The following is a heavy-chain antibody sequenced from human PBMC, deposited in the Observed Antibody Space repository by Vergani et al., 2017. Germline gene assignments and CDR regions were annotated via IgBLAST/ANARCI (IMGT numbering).Heavy chain of an antibody. D-gene: IGHD3-22*01. J-gene: IGHJ4*02. CDR3: AREKGDSSDYWNPFDY. CDR2: ISGSGGST. Sequence: EAQLLESGGGLVQPGGSLRLSCAASGFTFSSFAMSWVRQAPGKGLEWVSAISGSGGSTYYADSVKGRFTISRDNSKNTLYLQMNSLRAEDTAVYYCAREKGDSSDYWNPFDYWGQGTLVTVSS. V-gene: IGHV3-23*01. CDR1: GFTFSSFA.